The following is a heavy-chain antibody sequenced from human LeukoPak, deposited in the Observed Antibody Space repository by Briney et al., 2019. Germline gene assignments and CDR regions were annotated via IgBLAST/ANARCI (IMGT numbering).Heavy chain of an antibody. Sequence: ASVKVSCKASGYTFTSFGISWVRQAPGQGLEWMGWIRAYNGNTNYAQKLQGRVTMTTDPSTSTAYMELRSLRSDDTAVYYCASTYCSSTSCYNYYMDVWGKGTTVTVSS. J-gene: IGHJ6*03. CDR2: IRAYNGNT. CDR3: ASTYCSSTSCYNYYMDV. D-gene: IGHD2-2*02. CDR1: GYTFTSFG. V-gene: IGHV1-18*01.